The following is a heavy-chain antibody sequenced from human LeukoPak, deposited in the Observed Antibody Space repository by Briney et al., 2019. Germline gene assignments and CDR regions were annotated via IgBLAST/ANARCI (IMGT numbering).Heavy chain of an antibody. CDR3: ARGYNWNY. J-gene: IGHJ4*02. CDR2: INHSGST. V-gene: IGHV4-34*01. Sequence: KPSETLSLTCAVYGGSFSGYYWSWIRQPPGKGLEWIGEINHSGSTNYNPSLKSRVTISVDTSKNQFSLRLSSVNAGDTPVYYCARGYNWNYWGQGTLVTVSS. CDR1: GGSFSGYY. D-gene: IGHD1-20*01.